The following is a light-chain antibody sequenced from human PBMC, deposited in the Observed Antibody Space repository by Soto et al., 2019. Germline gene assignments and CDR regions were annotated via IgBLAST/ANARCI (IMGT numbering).Light chain of an antibody. J-gene: IGKJ2*02. Sequence: EIVMTQSPATLSVSPGERATLSCRASQSVSSNLAWYQQKPGQAPRLLIYGASTRATGIPVRFSGSGSGTEFTLTISSLQSEDFPLYYCQQYNNWSPWTFGQGTKLEIQ. CDR2: GAS. CDR3: QQYNNWSPWT. V-gene: IGKV3-15*01. CDR1: QSVSSN.